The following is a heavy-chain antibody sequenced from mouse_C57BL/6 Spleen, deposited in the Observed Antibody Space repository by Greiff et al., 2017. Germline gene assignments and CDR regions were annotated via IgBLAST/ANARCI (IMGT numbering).Heavy chain of an antibody. CDR3: AREEGSLYDGYLAY. CDR2: IDPKSGGT. D-gene: IGHD2-3*01. V-gene: IGHV1-72*01. Sequence: QVQLQQPGAELVKPGASVTLSCKASGYTFTSYWMHWVKQRPGRGLEWIGRIDPKSGGTKYNEKFKSKATLTVDKPSSTAYMQLSSLTSEDSAVYYCAREEGSLYDGYLAYWGQVTLVTVSA. CDR1: GYTFTSYW. J-gene: IGHJ3*01.